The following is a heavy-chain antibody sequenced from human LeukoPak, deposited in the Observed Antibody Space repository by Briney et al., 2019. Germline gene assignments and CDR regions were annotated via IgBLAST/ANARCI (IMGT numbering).Heavy chain of an antibody. J-gene: IGHJ4*02. CDR3: ARVVLGFSSGWLRGVPNYFGY. V-gene: IGHV4-34*01. Sequence: SETLSLTCAVYGGSFSGYYWSWIRQPPGKGLEWIGEINHSGSTNYNPSLKSRVTISVDTSKNQFSLKLSSTAADTAVYFCARVVLGFSSGWLRGVPNYFGYWGQGTLVTVSS. CDR2: INHSGST. CDR1: GGSFSGYY. D-gene: IGHD6-19*01.